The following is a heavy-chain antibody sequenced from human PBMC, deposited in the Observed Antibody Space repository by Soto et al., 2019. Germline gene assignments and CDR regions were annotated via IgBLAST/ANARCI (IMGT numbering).Heavy chain of an antibody. CDR2: IYPGDSDT. CDR1: GYSFTRYW. V-gene: IGHV5-51*01. Sequence: GESLKTSCKGSGYSFTRYWIVWVLQMPGKGLEWMGIIYPGDSDTRYSPSFQGQVTISADKSISTAYLQWSSLKASDTAMYYCATYYYDSSGYYGYWGQGTMVTVSS. D-gene: IGHD3-22*01. CDR3: ATYYYDSSGYYGY. J-gene: IGHJ4*02.